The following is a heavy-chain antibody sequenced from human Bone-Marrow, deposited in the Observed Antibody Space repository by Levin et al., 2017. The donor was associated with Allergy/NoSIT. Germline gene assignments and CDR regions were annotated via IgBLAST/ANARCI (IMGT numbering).Heavy chain of an antibody. CDR3: ARTPSTRTYYYGSGSYGGDNWFDP. CDR1: GYTFTGYY. CDR2: INPNSGGT. D-gene: IGHD3-10*01. Sequence: ASVKVSCKASGYTFTGYYMHWVRQAPGQGLEWMGWINPNSGGTNYAQKFQGRVTMTRDTSISTAYMELSRLRSDDTAVYYCARTPSTRTYYYGSGSYGGDNWFDPWGQGTLVTVSS. J-gene: IGHJ5*02. V-gene: IGHV1-2*02.